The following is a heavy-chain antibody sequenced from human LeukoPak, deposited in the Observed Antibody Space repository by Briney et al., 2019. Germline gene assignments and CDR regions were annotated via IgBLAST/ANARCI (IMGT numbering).Heavy chain of an antibody. D-gene: IGHD3-10*01. Sequence: PSETLSLTCTVSGGSLSSPNYYWAWIRQPPGKGLEWIGSIYYSGSTYYNPSLKNRLTISVDTSKNQFSLKLSSVTAADTVVYYCARTRYYYGSRSYGAPYYFDYWGQGTLVTVSS. J-gene: IGHJ4*02. CDR3: ARTRYYYGSRSYGAPYYFDY. V-gene: IGHV4-39*01. CDR1: GGSLSSPNYY. CDR2: IYYSGST.